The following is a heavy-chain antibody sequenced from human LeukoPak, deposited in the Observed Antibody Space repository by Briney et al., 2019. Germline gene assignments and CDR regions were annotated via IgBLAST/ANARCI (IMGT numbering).Heavy chain of an antibody. V-gene: IGHV4-59*01. CDR2: IHFSGST. D-gene: IGHD2-15*01. CDR1: GVSISSYY. CDR3: ARGYCSGGSCPNFDY. Sequence: SETLSLTCTVSGVSISSYYWSWIRQPPGKGLEYIGYIHFSGSTNYNPSLRSRVTISRDTSKNQFSLKLTSVTAADTAVYYCARGYCSGGSCPNFDYWGQGTLVTVSS. J-gene: IGHJ4*02.